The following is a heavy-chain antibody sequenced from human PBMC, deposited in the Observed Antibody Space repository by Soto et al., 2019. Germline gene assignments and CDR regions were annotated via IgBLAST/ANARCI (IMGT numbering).Heavy chain of an antibody. Sequence: QVQLVQSGAEVKKPGASVKVSCKASGYTFTSYDINWVRQATGQGLEWMGWMNPNSGNTGYAQKFQGRVTMTRNTAISTADMELSSLRSEDTAVYYCARGPASYYYYGMDVWGQGTTVTVSS. J-gene: IGHJ6*02. CDR1: GYTFTSYD. CDR2: MNPNSGNT. CDR3: ARGPASYYYYGMDV. V-gene: IGHV1-8*01.